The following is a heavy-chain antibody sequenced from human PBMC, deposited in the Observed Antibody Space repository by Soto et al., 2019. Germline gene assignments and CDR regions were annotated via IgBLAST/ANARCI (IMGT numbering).Heavy chain of an antibody. J-gene: IGHJ6*02. Sequence: PSETLSLTCAVYGGSFSGYYWSWIRQPPGKGLEWIGEINHSGSTNYNPSLKSRVTISVDTSKNQFSLKLSSVTAADTAVYYCARGGERITIFGVVIRPYYYGMDVRGQGTTVTVSS. CDR1: GGSFSGYY. V-gene: IGHV4-34*01. D-gene: IGHD3-3*01. CDR2: INHSGST. CDR3: ARGGERITIFGVVIRPYYYGMDV.